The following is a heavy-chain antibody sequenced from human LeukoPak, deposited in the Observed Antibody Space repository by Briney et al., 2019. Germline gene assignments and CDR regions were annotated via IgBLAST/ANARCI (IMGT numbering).Heavy chain of an antibody. V-gene: IGHV4-30-2*01. J-gene: IGHJ4*02. CDR1: GGSISSGGYS. Sequence: TLSLTCAVSGGSISSGGYSWSWIRQPPGKGLEWIGYIYHSGSTYYNPSLKSRVTISVDRSKNQFSLKLSSVTAADTAVYYCARVLVGAIDYWGQGTLVTVSS. D-gene: IGHD1-26*01. CDR3: ARVLVGAIDY. CDR2: IYHSGST.